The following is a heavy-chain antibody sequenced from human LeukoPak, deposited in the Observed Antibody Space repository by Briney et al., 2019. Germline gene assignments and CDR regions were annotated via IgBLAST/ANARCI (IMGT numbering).Heavy chain of an antibody. J-gene: IGHJ3*02. V-gene: IGHV3-23*01. CDR1: GFTLSSYA. D-gene: IGHD3-22*01. Sequence: PGGALRLSCAASGFTLSSYAMSWVRQAPGKGLEWVSAVSGSGGSTYYAVSAKGRFTISRDNSKNTLYLQMNSLRAEDTAVYYCAKGFPGPYYYDSSGYSDAFDIWGQGTMVTVSS. CDR2: VSGSGGST. CDR3: AKGFPGPYYYDSSGYSDAFDI.